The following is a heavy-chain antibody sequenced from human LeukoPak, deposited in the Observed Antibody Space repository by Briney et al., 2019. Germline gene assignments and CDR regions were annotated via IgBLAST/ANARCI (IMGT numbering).Heavy chain of an antibody. CDR3: ARDYYGDYYFDY. V-gene: IGHV3-21*01. J-gene: IGHJ4*02. CDR1: GFTFSTYS. Sequence: RAGGSLRLSCAASGFTFSTYSVNWVRQAPGRGLEWVSSISSSSSYIYYADSVKGRFTISRDNAKNSLYLHMNSLRAEDTVVYYCARDYYGDYYFDYWGQGTLVTVSS. D-gene: IGHD4-17*01. CDR2: ISSSSSYI.